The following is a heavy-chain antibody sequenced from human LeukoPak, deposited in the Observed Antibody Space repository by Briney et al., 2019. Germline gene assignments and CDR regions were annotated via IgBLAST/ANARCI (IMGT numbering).Heavy chain of an antibody. CDR1: GGSISSCY. V-gene: IGHV4-59*01. J-gene: IGHJ4*02. CDR2: IYYSGST. D-gene: IGHD6-13*01. Sequence: SETLSLTCTVSGGSISSCYWSWIRQPPGKGLEWIGYIYYSGSTNYNPSLTSRVTISVDTSKNQFSLKLSSVTATDTAVCYCARIAAAGHFDYWGQGTLVTVSS. CDR3: ARIAAAGHFDY.